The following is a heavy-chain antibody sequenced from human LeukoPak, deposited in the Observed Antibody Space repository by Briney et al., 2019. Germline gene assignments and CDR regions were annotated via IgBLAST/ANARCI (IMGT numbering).Heavy chain of an antibody. V-gene: IGHV2-70*11. D-gene: IGHD3-10*01. CDR3: ARIRYSGSGSSYYFDY. CDR2: IDWDGDK. J-gene: IGHJ4*02. CDR1: GFSLSTSGMC. Sequence: SGPTLVKPTQTLTLTCTFSGFSLSTSGMCVSWIRQPPGKALEWLARIDWDGDKYYTTSLKTRLTISKDTSKNQVVLTMTNMDPVDIATYYCARIRYSGSGSSYYFDYWGQGTLVTVSS.